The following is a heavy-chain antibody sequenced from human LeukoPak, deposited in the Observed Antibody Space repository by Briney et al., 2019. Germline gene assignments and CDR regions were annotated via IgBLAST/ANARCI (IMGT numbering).Heavy chain of an antibody. D-gene: IGHD3-22*01. CDR2: ISSSSSAI. CDR1: GFTFSSYS. J-gene: IGHJ4*02. Sequence: GGSLRLSCAASGFTFSSYSMLWVRQAPGKGLEWVSYISSSSSAIYYADSVKGRFTISRDNAKNSLYLQMNTLRAEDTAVYYCARDRHKYNYDSGGYPPYWGQGTLVTVSS. CDR3: ARDRHKYNYDSGGYPPY. V-gene: IGHV3-48*01.